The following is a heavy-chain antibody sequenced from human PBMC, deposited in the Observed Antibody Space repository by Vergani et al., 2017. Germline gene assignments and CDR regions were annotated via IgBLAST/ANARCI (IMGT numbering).Heavy chain of an antibody. D-gene: IGHD2-15*01. CDR2: IHTSGST. J-gene: IGHJ4*02. CDR3: ARGSCLGGSCYKPLFDY. CDR1: GGSINSHNYY. Sequence: QVQLQESGPGLVKPSQTLSLTCTVSGGSINSHNYYWSWIRQPAGKGLEWIGRIHTSGSTNYNPSLKSRVTMSEDKSKNQFSLNLTSVTGADTAVYFCARGSCLGGSCYKPLFDYWGQGILVTVSS. V-gene: IGHV4-61*02.